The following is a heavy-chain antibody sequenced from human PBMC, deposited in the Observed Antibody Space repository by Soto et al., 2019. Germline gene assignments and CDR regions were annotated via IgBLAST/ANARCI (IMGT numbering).Heavy chain of an antibody. V-gene: IGHV3-23*01. CDR1: GFTFSSYA. J-gene: IGHJ5*02. CDR2: ISGSGGST. CDR3: AKDRHYDILTGYYSGAWFDP. D-gene: IGHD3-9*01. Sequence: GGYLRLSCAASGFTFSSYAMSWVRQAQGKGLEWVSAISGSGGSTYYADSVKGRFTISRDNSKNTLYLQMNSLRAEDTAVYYCAKDRHYDILTGYYSGAWFDPWGQGTLLTVSS.